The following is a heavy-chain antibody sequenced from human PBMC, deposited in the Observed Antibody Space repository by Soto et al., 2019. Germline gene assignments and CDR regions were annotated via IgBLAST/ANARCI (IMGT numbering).Heavy chain of an antibody. CDR1: GFTFSSYG. V-gene: IGHV3-21*01. CDR2: ISSRSSYI. J-gene: IGHJ6*02. Sequence: EVQLVESGGGLVKPGGSLRLSCVGSGFTFSSYGLHWVRQAPGKGLEWVSSISSRSSYIYYADSVKGRFTISRDNDKRSLFLQMNTLRAEDTAMYYCASGWQLKDYYAMDVWGQGTTVTVSS. CDR3: ASGWQLKDYYAMDV. D-gene: IGHD1-1*01.